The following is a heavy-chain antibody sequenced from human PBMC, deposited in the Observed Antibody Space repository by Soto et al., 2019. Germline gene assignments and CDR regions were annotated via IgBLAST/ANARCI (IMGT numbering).Heavy chain of an antibody. Sequence: QVQLVESGGGVVQPGRSLRLSCAASGFTFSSYGMHWVRQAPGKGLEWVAVISYDGSNKYYADSVKGRFTISRDNSKNTLYLQMNSLRAEDTAVYYCAKEQGDAIFGVVTAYYYYGMDVWGQGTTVTVSS. CDR2: ISYDGSNK. CDR3: AKEQGDAIFGVVTAYYYYGMDV. D-gene: IGHD3-3*01. CDR1: GFTFSSYG. J-gene: IGHJ6*02. V-gene: IGHV3-30*18.